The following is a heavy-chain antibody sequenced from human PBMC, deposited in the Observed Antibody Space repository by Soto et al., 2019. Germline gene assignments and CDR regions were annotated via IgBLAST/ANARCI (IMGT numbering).Heavy chain of an antibody. CDR2: ITTGGVDT. Sequence: GGSLRLSCAASGFRFSSYAMNWVRQAPGKGLEWVSRITTGGVDTYYADSVKGRFTISRDNSKNTLYLQMNSLRVEDTAIYYCANLGIFGSFWGQGTLVTVYS. J-gene: IGHJ4*02. V-gene: IGHV3-23*01. CDR3: ANLGIFGSF. CDR1: GFRFSSYA. D-gene: IGHD3-3*01.